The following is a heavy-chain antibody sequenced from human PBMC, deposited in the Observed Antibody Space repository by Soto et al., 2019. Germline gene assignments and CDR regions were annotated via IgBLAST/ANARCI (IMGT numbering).Heavy chain of an antibody. CDR2: INAGNGNT. D-gene: IGHD6-13*01. V-gene: IGHV1-3*01. CDR1: GYTFTSYA. J-gene: IGHJ5*02. CDR3: ARDSSSWYKTWFDP. Sequence: ASVKVSCKASGYTFTSYAMHWVRQAPGQRLEWMGWINAGNGNTKYSQKFQGRVTITRDTSASTAYMELSSLRSEDTAVYYCARDSSSWYKTWFDPGGQETLVTVP.